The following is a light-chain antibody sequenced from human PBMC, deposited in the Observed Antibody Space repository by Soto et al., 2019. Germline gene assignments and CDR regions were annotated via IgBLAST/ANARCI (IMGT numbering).Light chain of an antibody. J-gene: IGKJ1*01. CDR3: QQCSISTWP. V-gene: IGKV3-20*01. Sequence: EIVLTQSPGTLSLSPGDRATLSCRASQPFSSSYLAWYQQRPGQAPRLLIYGASSRATGIPDRFSGSGSGTDFTLTISRLEPEDFAVYYCQQCSISTWPFGQGTTVEIK. CDR2: GAS. CDR1: QPFSSSY.